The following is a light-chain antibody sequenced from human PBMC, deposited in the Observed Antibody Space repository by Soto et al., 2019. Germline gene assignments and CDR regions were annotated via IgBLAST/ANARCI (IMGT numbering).Light chain of an antibody. CDR2: DVS. CDR3: SSYTTSSTLYA. Sequence: QSALTQPASVSGSPGQSIAISCTGTTSDVGDYNLVSWYQQHPGKAPKLMIYDVSSRPSGISNRFSGSKSGNTASLTISGLQAEDEADYYCSSYTTSSTLYAFGTGTKLTVL. V-gene: IGLV2-14*01. CDR1: TSDVGDYNL. J-gene: IGLJ1*01.